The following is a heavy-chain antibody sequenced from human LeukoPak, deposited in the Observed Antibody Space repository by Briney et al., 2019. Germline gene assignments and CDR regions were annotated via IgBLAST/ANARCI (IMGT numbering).Heavy chain of an antibody. CDR3: ASASSHRIAAGGDY. CDR1: GFTFTNYW. V-gene: IGHV3-74*01. Sequence: PGGSLRLSCAASGFTFTNYWMHWVRQGQEKGLVWVSRINSDGSSRNYADSVKGRFTISRDNAKNTLYLQMNSLRAEDTAVYYCASASSHRIAAGGDYWGQGTLVTVSS. D-gene: IGHD6-13*01. J-gene: IGHJ4*02. CDR2: INSDGSSR.